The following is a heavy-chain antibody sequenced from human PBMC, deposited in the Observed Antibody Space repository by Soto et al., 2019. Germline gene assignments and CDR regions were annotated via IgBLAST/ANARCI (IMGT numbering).Heavy chain of an antibody. CDR2: IKFDESTT. D-gene: IGHD5-18*01. J-gene: IGHJ6*02. Sequence: EVQVVESGGGLIQPGGSLRLSCVASGFTFNIYWMHWVRQAPGKELVWVSRIKFDESTTSYADSVKGQFTISRDNAKNTVFLQMNSLRADDTGVYYCARGIRNYYGVDVWGQGTTVTVSS. CDR3: ARGIRNYYGVDV. V-gene: IGHV3-74*01. CDR1: GFTFNIYW.